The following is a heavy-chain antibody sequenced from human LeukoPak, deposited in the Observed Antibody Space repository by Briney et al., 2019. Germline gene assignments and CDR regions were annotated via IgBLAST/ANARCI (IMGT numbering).Heavy chain of an antibody. Sequence: SVKVSCKASGGTFSSYAISWVRQAPGQGLEWMGGIIPIFGTANYAQKFQGRVTITADESTSTAYMELSSLRSEDTAVYYCAISGGSCSTCYYYYMDVWGKGTTVTISS. V-gene: IGHV1-69*13. CDR2: IIPIFGTA. CDR3: AISGGSCSTCYYYYMDV. CDR1: GGTFSSYA. D-gene: IGHD2-15*01. J-gene: IGHJ6*03.